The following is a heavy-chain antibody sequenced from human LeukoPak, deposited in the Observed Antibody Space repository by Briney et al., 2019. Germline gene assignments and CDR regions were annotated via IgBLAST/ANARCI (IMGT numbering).Heavy chain of an antibody. CDR2: MNPNSGNT. CDR1: GGTFSSYA. Sequence: GASVKVSCKASGGTFSSYAISWVRQATGQGLEWMGWMNPNSGNTGYAQKFQGRVTMTRNTSISTAYMELSNLRSEDTAVYYCARGLVGMGGFDLWGRGTLVTVSS. D-gene: IGHD2-21*01. CDR3: ARGLVGMGGFDL. J-gene: IGHJ2*01. V-gene: IGHV1-8*02.